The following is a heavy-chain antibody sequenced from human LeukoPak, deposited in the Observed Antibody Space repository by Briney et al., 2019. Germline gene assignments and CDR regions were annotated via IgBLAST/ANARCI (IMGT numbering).Heavy chain of an antibody. CDR2: ISSSGSTI. D-gene: IGHD2-15*01. J-gene: IGHJ3*02. V-gene: IGHV3-48*03. Sequence: GGSLRLPCAASGFTFSSYEMNWVRQAPGKGLEWVSYISSSGSTIYYADSVKGRFTISRDNAKNSLYLQMNSLRAEDTAVYYCARDCGGGSCYGPYDAFDIWGQGTMVTVSS. CDR1: GFTFSSYE. CDR3: ARDCGGGSCYGPYDAFDI.